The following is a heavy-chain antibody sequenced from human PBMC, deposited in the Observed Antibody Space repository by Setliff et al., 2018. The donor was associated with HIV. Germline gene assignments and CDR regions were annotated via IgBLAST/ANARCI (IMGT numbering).Heavy chain of an antibody. D-gene: IGHD5-12*01. Sequence: SETLSLTCTVSGYSISSGYYWGWIRQPPGKGLEWIGNIYHSGSTDYNPSLKSRVTISVDTSKNQFSLRLSSVTAADTAVYYCASDISPDDGYNRLHYFDYWGQGTLVTVSS. V-gene: IGHV4-38-2*02. J-gene: IGHJ4*02. CDR3: ASDISPDDGYNRLHYFDY. CDR2: IYHSGST. CDR1: GYSISSGYY.